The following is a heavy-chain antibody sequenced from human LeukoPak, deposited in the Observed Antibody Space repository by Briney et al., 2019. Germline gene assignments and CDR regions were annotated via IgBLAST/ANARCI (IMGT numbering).Heavy chain of an antibody. D-gene: IGHD5-24*01. J-gene: IGHJ4*02. V-gene: IGHV3-9*01. CDR2: FTWNSGSR. CDR1: GFTFDDYA. Sequence: PGGSLRLSCAASGFTFDDYAMHWVRQVPGKGLEWVSGFTWNSGSRGYADSVKGRFTISRDNAKNSLYLQMNSLSPEDTALYYCAKEAGRDDFWDYFDCWGQGTLVTVSS. CDR3: AKEAGRDDFWDYFDC.